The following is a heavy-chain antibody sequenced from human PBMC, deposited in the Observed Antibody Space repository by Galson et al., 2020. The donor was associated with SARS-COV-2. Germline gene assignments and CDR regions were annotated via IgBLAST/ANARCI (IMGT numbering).Heavy chain of an antibody. D-gene: IGHD3-22*01. V-gene: IGHV2-5*01. CDR3: AHVTKQYDSSGSGDAFDS. J-gene: IGHJ3*02. CDR2: IYWNDDK. CDR1: GFSLTTSGVG. Sequence: SGPTLVKPTQTLTLTCTFSGFSLTTSGVGVGWIRQPPGKALEWLALIYWNDDKRYSPSLKSRLTITKDTSNNQVVLIMPNMDPVDTATYYCAHVTKQYDSSGSGDAFDSWGQGTMVSVSS.